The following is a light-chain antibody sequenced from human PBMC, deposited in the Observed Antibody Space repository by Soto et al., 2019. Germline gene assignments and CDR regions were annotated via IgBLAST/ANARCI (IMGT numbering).Light chain of an antibody. CDR2: EVT. Sequence: QLVLTQPPSASGSPGQSVTISCTGTSSDVGVYNYVSWYQQHPGKAPKLMIYEVTKRPSGVPDRFSGSKSGNTASLTVSGLQADDEADYYCSSYAGSNTYVAFGGGTKLTVL. CDR3: SSYAGSNTYVA. J-gene: IGLJ2*01. CDR1: SSDVGVYNY. V-gene: IGLV2-8*01.